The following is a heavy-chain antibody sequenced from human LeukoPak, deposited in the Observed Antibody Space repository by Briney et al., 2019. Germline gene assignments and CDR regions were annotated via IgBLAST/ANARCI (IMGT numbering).Heavy chain of an antibody. V-gene: IGHV3-7*04. Sequence: PGGALLLPCSASGFTFIKSWMSGPRPAPEKGVEWVANINEDGSAKYYVDSVKGRFTISRDNAKNSLYLQMNSLRAEDTAVYYCAKDDEGYYWGQGILVTVSS. CDR2: INEDGSAK. CDR3: AKDDEGYY. CDR1: GFTFIKSW. D-gene: IGHD3-3*01. J-gene: IGHJ4*02.